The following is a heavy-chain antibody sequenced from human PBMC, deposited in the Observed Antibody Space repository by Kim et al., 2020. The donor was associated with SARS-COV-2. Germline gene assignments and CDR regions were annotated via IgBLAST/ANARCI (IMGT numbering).Heavy chain of an antibody. J-gene: IGHJ5*02. CDR3: ARAHRRSLPWFDP. Sequence: YHPCLRSRVTISVDRSKNQFSLKLSSVTAADTAVYCCARAHRRSLPWFDPWGQGTLVTVSS. D-gene: IGHD6-13*01. V-gene: IGHV4-30-2*01.